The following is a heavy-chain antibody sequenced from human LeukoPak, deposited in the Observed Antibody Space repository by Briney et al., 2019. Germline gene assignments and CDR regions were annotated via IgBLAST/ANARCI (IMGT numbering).Heavy chain of an antibody. Sequence: SETLSLTCTVSGGSISSYYWGWIRQPAGKGLEWIGRIYTSGSTNYNPSLKSRVTMSVDTSKNQFSLKLSSVTAADTAVYYCARDVRSGWYAYFDYWGQGTLVTVSS. CDR1: GGSISSYY. J-gene: IGHJ4*02. D-gene: IGHD6-19*01. CDR2: IYTSGST. CDR3: ARDVRSGWYAYFDY. V-gene: IGHV4-4*07.